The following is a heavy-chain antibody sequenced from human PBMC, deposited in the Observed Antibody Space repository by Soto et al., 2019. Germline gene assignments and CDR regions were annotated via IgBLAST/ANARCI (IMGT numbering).Heavy chain of an antibody. V-gene: IGHV4-31*03. CDR3: ATYCSSTSCLFPGFDY. Sequence: QVQLQESGPGLVKPSQTLSLTCTVSGGSISSGGYYWSWIRQHPGKGLEWIGYIYYSGSTYYNPPLKSRVTISVDTSKNQFSLKLSSVTAADTAVYYRATYCSSTSCLFPGFDYWGQGTLVTVSS. J-gene: IGHJ4*02. CDR2: IYYSGST. CDR1: GGSISSGGYY. D-gene: IGHD2-2*01.